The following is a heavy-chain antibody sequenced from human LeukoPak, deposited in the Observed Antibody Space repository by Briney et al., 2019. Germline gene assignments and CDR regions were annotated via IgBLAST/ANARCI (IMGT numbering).Heavy chain of an antibody. Sequence: GASVKVSCKASGYTFTSYDINWARQATGQGLEWMGWMNPNSGNTGYAQKFQGRVTMTRNTSISTAYMELSSLRSEDTAVYYCARGLDYDILTGSSFDPWGQGTLVTVSS. CDR1: GYTFTSYD. V-gene: IGHV1-8*01. J-gene: IGHJ5*02. CDR2: MNPNSGNT. CDR3: ARGLDYDILTGSSFDP. D-gene: IGHD3-9*01.